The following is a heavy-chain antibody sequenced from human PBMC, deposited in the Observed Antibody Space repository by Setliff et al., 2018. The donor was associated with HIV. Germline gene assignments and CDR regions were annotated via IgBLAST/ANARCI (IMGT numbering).Heavy chain of an antibody. CDR1: AGSFTNSNYY. CDR3: ARILGSHYYYGMDV. J-gene: IGHJ6*02. CDR2: FHYSGST. D-gene: IGHD6-19*01. Sequence: SETLSLTCNVSAGSFTNSNYYWGWIRQPPGKGLEWIGSFHYSGSTHQNPSLKSRVTISVDSSKNHFSLILSSVTAADTAVYFCARILGSHYYYGMDVWGPGTTVTVSS. V-gene: IGHV4-39*02.